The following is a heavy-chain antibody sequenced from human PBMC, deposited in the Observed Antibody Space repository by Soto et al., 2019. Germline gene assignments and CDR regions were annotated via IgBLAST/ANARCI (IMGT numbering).Heavy chain of an antibody. CDR2: ISSSSSTI. Sequence: EVQLVESGGGLVQPGGSLRLSCAASGFTFSSYSMNWVRQAPGKGLEWVSYISSSSSTIYYADSVKGRFTISRDNAKNSLYLQMNILRAEDTAVYYCAREGSSGWNGLNWFAPWGQGTLVTVSS. CDR3: AREGSSGWNGLNWFAP. D-gene: IGHD6-19*01. J-gene: IGHJ5*02. V-gene: IGHV3-48*01. CDR1: GFTFSSYS.